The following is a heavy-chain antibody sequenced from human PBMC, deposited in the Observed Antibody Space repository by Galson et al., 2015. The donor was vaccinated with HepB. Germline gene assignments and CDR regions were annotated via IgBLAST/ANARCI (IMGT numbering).Heavy chain of an antibody. CDR2: IYWDDTK. J-gene: IGHJ4*02. CDR1: GLSISASGKG. CDR3: AKLGNSFFEY. Sequence: PALVKPTQTLTLICSLSGLSISASGKGVGWIRQPPGKALEWLSLIYWDDTKRYRPSLENRLTITKDTSKNQVVLTMTNMDPVDTGTYYCAKLGNSFFEYWGQGTPVTVSS. V-gene: IGHV2-5*02. D-gene: IGHD4-23*01.